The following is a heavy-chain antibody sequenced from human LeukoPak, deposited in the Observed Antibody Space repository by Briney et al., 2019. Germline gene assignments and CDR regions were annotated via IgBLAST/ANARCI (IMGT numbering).Heavy chain of an antibody. J-gene: IGHJ5*02. CDR1: GGSISSYY. CDR3: ARARHPSGGNINWFDP. D-gene: IGHD4-23*01. CDR2: IYYGGST. V-gene: IGHV4-59*01. Sequence: SETLSLTCTVSGGSISSYYWSWIRQPPGKGLEWIGYIYYGGSTNYNPSHKSRVTISVDTSKNQFSLKLSSVTAADTAVYYCARARHPSGGNINWFDPWGQGTLVTVSS.